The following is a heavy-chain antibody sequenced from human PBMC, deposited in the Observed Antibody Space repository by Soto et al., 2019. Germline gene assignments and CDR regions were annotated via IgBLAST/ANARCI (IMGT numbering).Heavy chain of an antibody. J-gene: IGHJ5*02. D-gene: IGHD3-16*01. CDR1: GYTFTSYA. CDR3: AGYDYVWGSSGLDP. Sequence: ASVKVSCKASGYTFTSYAMHWVRQAPGQRLEWMGWINAGNGKTKYSQKFQGRVTITRDTSTSTAYMELRSLRSDDTAVYYCAGYDYVWGSSGLDPWGQGTLVTVSS. V-gene: IGHV1-3*01. CDR2: INAGNGKT.